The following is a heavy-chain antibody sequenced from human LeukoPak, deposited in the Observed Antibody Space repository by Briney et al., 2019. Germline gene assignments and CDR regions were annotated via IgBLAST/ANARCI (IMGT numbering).Heavy chain of an antibody. J-gene: IGHJ4*02. CDR3: ARRLGATQPYFDF. CDR2: NYPGDCEI. CDR1: GYRFTSYW. Sequence: GESLKISCKASGYRFTSYWIGWVRQMPGKGLECMGINYPGDCEIRYSPSFHGQVTISVAKSISTACHQWSGLKASDTAIYYCARRLGATQPYFDFWGQGALVTVS. V-gene: IGHV5-51*01. D-gene: IGHD1-26*01.